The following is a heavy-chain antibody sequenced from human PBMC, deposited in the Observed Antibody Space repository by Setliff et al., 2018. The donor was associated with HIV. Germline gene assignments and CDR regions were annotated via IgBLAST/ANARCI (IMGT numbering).Heavy chain of an antibody. D-gene: IGHD7-27*01. V-gene: IGHV4-4*02. Sequence: SETLSLTCAVSGGSISSSNWWSWVRQPPGKALEWLGIVYYTGSTNYNPSLKSRVAMSVDTSRNQFSLKLTSVTAADTAVYYCARQKKYRATKTGDFDSWGQGTLVTVSS. CDR2: VYYTGST. CDR3: ARQKKYRATKTGDFDS. J-gene: IGHJ4*02. CDR1: GGSISSSNW.